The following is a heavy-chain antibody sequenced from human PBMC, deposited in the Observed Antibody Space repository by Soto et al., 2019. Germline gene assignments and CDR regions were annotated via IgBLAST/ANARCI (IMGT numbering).Heavy chain of an antibody. CDR1: GYTLTELS. CDR3: ATDLRALRGLAFDI. V-gene: IGHV1-24*01. D-gene: IGHD4-17*01. CDR2: FDPEDGET. J-gene: IGHJ3*02. Sequence: SVKVSCKVSGYTLTELSMHWVRQAPGKGLEWMGGFDPEDGETIYAQKFQGRVTMTEDTSTDTAYMELSSLRSEDTAVYYCATDLRALRGLAFDIWGQGTMVTVSS.